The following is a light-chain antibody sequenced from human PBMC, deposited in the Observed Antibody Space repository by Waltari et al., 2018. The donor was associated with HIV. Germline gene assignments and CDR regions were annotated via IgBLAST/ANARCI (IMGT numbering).Light chain of an antibody. CDR1: QGISTY. CDR2: AAS. J-gene: IGKJ3*01. CDR3: QQVNMPFT. Sequence: DIQLTQSPSFLSASVGDRVTVTCRAGQGISTYLAWYQQNPGKAPKLLIYAASTLQTGVPSRFSGSGSGTEFTLTISSLQPEDVATYYCQQVNMPFTFGPGTKVDIK. V-gene: IGKV1-9*01.